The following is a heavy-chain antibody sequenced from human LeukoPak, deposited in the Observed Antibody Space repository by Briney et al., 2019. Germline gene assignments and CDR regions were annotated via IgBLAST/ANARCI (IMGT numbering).Heavy chain of an antibody. J-gene: IGHJ4*02. CDR2: IYHSEST. CDR1: GGSISSSNW. V-gene: IGHV4-4*02. Sequence: TSETLSLTCAVSGGSISSSNWWSWVRQPPGKGLEWIGEIYHSESTNYNPSLKSRVTISVDKSKNQFSLKLSSVTAADTAVYYCARVSSGATTVDYWGQGTLVTVSS. D-gene: IGHD1-26*01. CDR3: ARVSSGATTVDY.